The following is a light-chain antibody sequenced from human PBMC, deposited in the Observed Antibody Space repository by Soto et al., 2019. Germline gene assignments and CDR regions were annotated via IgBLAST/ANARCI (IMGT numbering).Light chain of an antibody. J-gene: IGKJ1*01. Sequence: DIQMTQSPSSLSTSVGDRVTITCRASQSISSYLNWYQQKPGKAPKLLIYAASSLQSGVPSRFSGSGSGTDFTLTISSLQPEDFATYYCQQSYSPLWTFGQGTKVDIK. CDR1: QSISSY. V-gene: IGKV1-39*01. CDR2: AAS. CDR3: QQSYSPLWT.